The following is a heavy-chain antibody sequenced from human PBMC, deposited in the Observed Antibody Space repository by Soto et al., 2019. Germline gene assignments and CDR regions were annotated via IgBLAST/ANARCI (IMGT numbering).Heavy chain of an antibody. D-gene: IGHD6-19*01. J-gene: IGHJ5*02. Sequence: QGQLVQSGAEVKKPGASVKVSCKASGYIFNNHAIHWVRQAPGQRLEWMGWINAGNGNTKYSEHFEGRVTFSRATVATTVYMELSSLTSEDTAIYYCASDQAGAGWYVDWFDPWGQGSLVVVSS. V-gene: IGHV1-3*01. CDR1: GYIFNNHA. CDR3: ASDQAGAGWYVDWFDP. CDR2: INAGNGNT.